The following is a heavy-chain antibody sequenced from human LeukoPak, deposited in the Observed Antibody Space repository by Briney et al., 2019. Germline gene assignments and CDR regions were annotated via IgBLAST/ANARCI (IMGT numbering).Heavy chain of an antibody. V-gene: IGHV3-23*01. CDR3: AKHQDWPVTVPDY. CDR1: GFTFRNYA. D-gene: IGHD4-17*01. CDR2: ISGSGVDT. Sequence: GGSLRLSCAASGFTFRNYAMSWVRQAPGKGLEWVSTISGSGVDTDYADSVKDRFPISRDNSRNTLYLQMNSLRAEDTAVYYCAKHQDWPVTVPDYWGQGTLVTVSS. J-gene: IGHJ4*02.